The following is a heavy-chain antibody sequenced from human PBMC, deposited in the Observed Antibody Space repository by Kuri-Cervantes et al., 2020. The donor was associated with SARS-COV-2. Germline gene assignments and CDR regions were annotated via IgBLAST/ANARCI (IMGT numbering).Heavy chain of an antibody. Sequence: PSETLTLTCAVYGGSFSGYYWSWIRQPPGKGLEWIGEINHSGSTNYNPSLKSRVTISVDTSKNQFSLKLSSVTAADTAVYYCAREYCSSTSCYGAFDIWGQGTMVTVSS. D-gene: IGHD2-2*01. J-gene: IGHJ3*02. V-gene: IGHV4-34*01. CDR2: INHSGST. CDR1: GGSFSGYY. CDR3: AREYCSSTSCYGAFDI.